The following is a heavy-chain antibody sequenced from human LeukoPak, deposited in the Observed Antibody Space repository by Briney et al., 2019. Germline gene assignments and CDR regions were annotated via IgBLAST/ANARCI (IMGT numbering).Heavy chain of an antibody. J-gene: IGHJ4*02. CDR2: IYPGVSDT. CDR3: ARQEACSGGSCLYYFDY. Sequence: GESLKISCKGSGYSFTSYWIGWVRQMPGKGLEWMGIIYPGVSDTRYSPSFQGQVTISADKPISTAYLQWSSLKASDTAMYYCARQEACSGGSCLYYFDYWGQGTLVTVSS. V-gene: IGHV5-51*01. CDR1: GYSFTSYW. D-gene: IGHD2-15*01.